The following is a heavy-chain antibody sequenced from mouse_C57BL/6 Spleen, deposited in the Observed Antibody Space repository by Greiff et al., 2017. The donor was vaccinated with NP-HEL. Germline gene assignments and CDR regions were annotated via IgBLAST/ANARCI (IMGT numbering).Heavy chain of an antibody. CDR1: GYTFTSYD. CDR3: ARDITTVALWYFDV. D-gene: IGHD1-1*01. Sequence: QVQLKQSGPELVKPGASVKLSCKASGYTFTSYDINWVKQRPGQGLEWIGWIYPRDGSTKYNEKFKGKATLTVDTSSSTAYMELHSLTSEDSAVYFCARDITTVALWYFDVWGTGTTVTVSS. CDR2: IYPRDGST. V-gene: IGHV1-85*01. J-gene: IGHJ1*03.